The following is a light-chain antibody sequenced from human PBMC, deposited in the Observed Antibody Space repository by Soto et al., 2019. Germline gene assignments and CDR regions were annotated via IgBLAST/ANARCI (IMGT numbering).Light chain of an antibody. Sequence: EIVLTQSPGTLSLSPGERATLSCRASQRVSSSYLAWYQQKPGQAPRLLIYDTSSRATGIPDRLSGSGSGTGFALAISRMEPEDFSVYYCQQRSSSLSFGKGNKVELK. J-gene: IGKJ1*01. CDR1: QRVSSSY. V-gene: IGKV3-20*01. CDR3: QQRSSSLS. CDR2: DTS.